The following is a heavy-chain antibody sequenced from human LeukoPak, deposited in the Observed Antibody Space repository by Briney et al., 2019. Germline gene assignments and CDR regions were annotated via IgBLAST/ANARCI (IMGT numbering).Heavy chain of an antibody. J-gene: IGHJ4*02. CDR1: GFTFSGYG. D-gene: IGHD2-15*01. V-gene: IGHV3-33*06. CDR3: AKDRNSGRCDY. CDR2: IWYDGSKK. Sequence: GRSLILSCAASGFTFSGYGMYWVRQAPGKGLEWVAVIWYDGSKKYYADSVKGRFTISRDNSKNTLYLQMNSLRAEDTAVYYCAKDRNSGRCDYWGQGTLVTVSS.